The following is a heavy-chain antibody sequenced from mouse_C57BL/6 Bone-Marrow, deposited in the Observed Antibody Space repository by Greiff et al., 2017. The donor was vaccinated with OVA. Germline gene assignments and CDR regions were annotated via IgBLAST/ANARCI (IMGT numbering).Heavy chain of an antibody. CDR1: GYTFTDYN. CDR3: ARNYGSSPSAWFAY. V-gene: IGHV1-18*01. D-gene: IGHD1-1*01. J-gene: IGHJ3*01. Sequence: VQLQQSGPELVKPGASVKIPCKASGYTFTDYNMDWVKQSHGTSLEWIGDINPNNGGTIYNQKFKGKATLTVDKSSSTAYMELRSLTSEDTAVYYCARNYGSSPSAWFAYWGQGTLVTVSA. CDR2: INPNNGGT.